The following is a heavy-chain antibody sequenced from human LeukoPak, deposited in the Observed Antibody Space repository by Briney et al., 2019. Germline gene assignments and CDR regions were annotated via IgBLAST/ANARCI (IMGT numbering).Heavy chain of an antibody. CDR1: GFTFSSYA. D-gene: IGHD6-19*01. CDR2: ISGSGGST. Sequence: GGSLRLSCAASGFTFSSYAMSWVRQAPGKGLEWVPAISGSGGSTYYADSVKGRFTISRDNSKNTLYLQMNSLRAEDTAVYYCAKSPAFSVAVAGNWFDPWGQGTLVTVSS. V-gene: IGHV3-23*01. J-gene: IGHJ5*02. CDR3: AKSPAFSVAVAGNWFDP.